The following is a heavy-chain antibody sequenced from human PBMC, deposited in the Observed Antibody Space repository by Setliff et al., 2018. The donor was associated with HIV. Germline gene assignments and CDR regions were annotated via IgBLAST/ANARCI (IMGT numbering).Heavy chain of an antibody. V-gene: IGHV4-4*02. CDR2: IYHSGST. D-gene: IGHD2-2*01. J-gene: IGHJ4*02. CDR3: ARGRRVVVPARPLDY. Sequence: PSETLSLTCAVSGGSISSSNWWSWVRQPPGKGLEWIGEIYHSGSTNYNPSLKSRVTISVDKSKNQFPLKLSSVTAADTAVYYCARGRRVVVPARPLDYWGQGTLVTVSS. CDR1: GGSISSSNW.